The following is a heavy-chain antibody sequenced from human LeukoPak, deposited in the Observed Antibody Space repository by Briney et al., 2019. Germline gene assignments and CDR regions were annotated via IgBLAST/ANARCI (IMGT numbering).Heavy chain of an antibody. V-gene: IGHV4-30-4*02. Sequence: SETLSLTCTVSGGSISSGDYYWSWIRQPPGKGLEWIGYIYYSGSTYYNPSLKSRVTISVDTSKNQFSLKLSSVTAADTAVYYCARGSVVVTAFLDYWGQGTLVTVSS. CDR2: IYYSGST. CDR1: GGSISSGDYY. D-gene: IGHD2-21*02. CDR3: ARGSVVVTAFLDY. J-gene: IGHJ4*02.